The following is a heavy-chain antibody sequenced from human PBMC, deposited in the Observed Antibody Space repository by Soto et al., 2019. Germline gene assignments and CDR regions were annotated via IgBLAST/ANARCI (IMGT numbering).Heavy chain of an antibody. CDR2: INPSGGST. D-gene: IGHD6-19*01. CDR3: GRDSSGRLDY. J-gene: IGHJ4*02. CDR1: GYTFTSYY. Sequence: ASVKVSCKASGYTFTSYYMHWVRQAPGQGLEWMGIINPSGGSTSYAQKFQGRVTMTRDTSTSTAYMELSSLRSEDTAVYYCGRDSSGRLDYWGQGTLVTVSS. V-gene: IGHV1-46*01.